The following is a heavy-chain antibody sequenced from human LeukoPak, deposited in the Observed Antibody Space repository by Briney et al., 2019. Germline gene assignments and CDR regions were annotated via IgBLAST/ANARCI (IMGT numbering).Heavy chain of an antibody. CDR2: INRSGST. CDR1: GGSFSGYY. D-gene: IGHD3-22*01. CDR3: ASVYYDSSGYPRVGFDY. V-gene: IGHV4-34*01. Sequence: SETLSLTCAVYGGSFSGYYWSWIRQPPGKGLEWIGEINRSGSTNYNPSLKSRVTISVDTSKNQFSLKLSSVTAADTAVYYCASVYYDSSGYPRVGFDYWGQGTLVTVSS. J-gene: IGHJ4*02.